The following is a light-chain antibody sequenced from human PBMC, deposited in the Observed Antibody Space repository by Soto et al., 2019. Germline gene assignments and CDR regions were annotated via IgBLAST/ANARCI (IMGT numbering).Light chain of an antibody. V-gene: IGKV3-20*01. CDR2: GAS. J-gene: IGKJ1*01. CDR1: QRVISSY. Sequence: EVVLNQSPGALSLSTGERAPLSCRASQRVISSYLAWFQPRPGRAPRLLIYGASKRATDIPDRFTGSGSGTDFTLTISRLEPEDFAVYYCQQYGTSGTFGQGTKV. CDR3: QQYGTSGT.